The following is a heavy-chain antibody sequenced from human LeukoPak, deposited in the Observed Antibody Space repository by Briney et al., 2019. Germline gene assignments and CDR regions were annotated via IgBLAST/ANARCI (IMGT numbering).Heavy chain of an antibody. D-gene: IGHD3-10*01. CDR1: GGSISSGSYD. V-gene: IGHV4-61*02. CDR3: AILSHWFDP. Sequence: SETLSLTCTVSGGSISSGSYDWSWIRQPAGKGLEWIGRIYTSGSTNYNPSLKSRVTISVDTSKNQFSLKLSSVTAADTAVYYCAILSHWFDPWGQGTLVTVSS. CDR2: IYTSGST. J-gene: IGHJ5*02.